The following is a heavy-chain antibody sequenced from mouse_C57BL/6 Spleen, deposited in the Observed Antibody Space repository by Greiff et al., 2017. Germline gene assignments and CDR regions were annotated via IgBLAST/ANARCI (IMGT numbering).Heavy chain of an antibody. CDR2: IDPEDGET. Sequence: EVKLQESGAELVKPGASVKLSCTASGFNIKDYYMHWVKQRTEQGLEWIGRIDPEDGETKYAPKFQGKATITADTSSNTAYLQLSSLTSEDTAVYYCARYGSSYWYFDVWGTGTTVTVSS. CDR3: ARYGSSYWYFDV. V-gene: IGHV14-2*01. CDR1: GFNIKDYY. D-gene: IGHD1-1*01. J-gene: IGHJ1*03.